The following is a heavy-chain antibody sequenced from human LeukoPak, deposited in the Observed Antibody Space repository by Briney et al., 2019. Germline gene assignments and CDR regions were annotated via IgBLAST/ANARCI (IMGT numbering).Heavy chain of an antibody. CDR3: ARVTGDFWSGTSDV. Sequence: ASVKVSCKASGGTFSNYAISWVRQAPGQGLEWMGGIIPIFGTANYAQKFQGRVTITTDESTSTAYMELSSLRSEDTAVYYCARVTGDFWSGTSDVWGQGTLVTVSS. V-gene: IGHV1-69*05. CDR2: IIPIFGTA. D-gene: IGHD3-3*01. J-gene: IGHJ4*02. CDR1: GGTFSNYA.